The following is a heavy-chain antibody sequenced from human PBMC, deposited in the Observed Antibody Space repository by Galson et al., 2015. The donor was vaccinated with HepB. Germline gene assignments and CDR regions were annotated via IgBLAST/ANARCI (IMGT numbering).Heavy chain of an antibody. CDR3: ARGGYSYGPLDY. D-gene: IGHD5-18*01. CDR1: GLVFSSDE. V-gene: IGHV3-48*03. Sequence: SLRLCCAASGLVFSSDELNRVRHARGKGLEWVSYISSSGSTIYYAGSVKGRFTISRDNAKNSLYLQMNSLRAEDTAVYYCARGGYSYGPLDYWGQGTLVTVSS. J-gene: IGHJ4*02. CDR2: ISSSGSTI.